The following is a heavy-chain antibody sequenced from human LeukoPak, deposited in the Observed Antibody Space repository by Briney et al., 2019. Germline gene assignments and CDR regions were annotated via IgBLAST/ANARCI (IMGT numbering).Heavy chain of an antibody. J-gene: IGHJ3*02. CDR2: IKQDGREK. Sequence: GGSLRLSCAASGFTFSSYWMSWVRQAPGKGLEWVANIKQDGREKYYVDSVKGRFTISRDNARNSLYLQMNSWRDEDTAVYYCARDVYYHAFDIWGQGTMVTVSS. CDR3: ARDVYYHAFDI. D-gene: IGHD3-10*01. CDR1: GFTFSSYW. V-gene: IGHV3-7*01.